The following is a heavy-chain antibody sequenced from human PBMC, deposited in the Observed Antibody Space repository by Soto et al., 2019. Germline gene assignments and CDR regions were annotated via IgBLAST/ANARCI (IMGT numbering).Heavy chain of an antibody. CDR1: GFIFPNFG. CDR3: AKSWNLDFSATWYAPDY. CDR2: VSSDGSRK. Sequence: GGSLRLSCEASGFIFPNFGLHWVRQAPGKGLQWLGVVSSDGSRKYYADSVRGRLNISRDNPKNTLYLQLDRLSADDTAVYYCAKSWNLDFSATWYAPDYWGQGTLVTVSS. D-gene: IGHD6-13*01. J-gene: IGHJ4*02. V-gene: IGHV3-30*18.